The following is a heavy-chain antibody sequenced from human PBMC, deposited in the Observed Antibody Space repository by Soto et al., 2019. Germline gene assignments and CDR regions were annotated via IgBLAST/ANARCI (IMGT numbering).Heavy chain of an antibody. V-gene: IGHV3-23*01. CDR2: ISGSDGKT. D-gene: IGHD3-3*01. J-gene: IGHJ4*02. Sequence: GGSLRLSCAASVFSFGSYALSWIRQAPGKGLEWVSTISGSDGKTFYADSVKGRFSISRDTSQSTLYLQMNSLRADDTAMYYCARWSYLDYWGQGTRVTVSS. CDR3: ARWSYLDY. CDR1: VFSFGSYA.